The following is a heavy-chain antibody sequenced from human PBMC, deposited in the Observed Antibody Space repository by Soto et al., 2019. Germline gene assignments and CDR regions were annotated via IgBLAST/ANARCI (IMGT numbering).Heavy chain of an antibody. Sequence: GGSLRLSCAASGFTFGSYGMHWVRQATGKGLEWVAVIWNDGSNKYYADSVKGRFTISRDNSKNTLYLQMNSLRAEDTVVYYCARDLWKSSGDRRYVHWCQGTLVT. V-gene: IGHV3-33*01. CDR2: IWNDGSNK. CDR1: GFTFGSYG. J-gene: IGHJ4*02. D-gene: IGHD2-2*01. CDR3: ARDLWKSSGDRRYVH.